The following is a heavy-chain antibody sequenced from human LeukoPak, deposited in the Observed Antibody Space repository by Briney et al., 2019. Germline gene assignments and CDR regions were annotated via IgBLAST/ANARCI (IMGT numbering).Heavy chain of an antibody. V-gene: IGHV1-69*13. CDR1: GGTVSSYA. D-gene: IGHD5-18*01. J-gene: IGHJ4*02. CDR3: ARELGTSYGYFDY. CDR2: IIPIFGTA. Sequence: AASVKVSCKQSGGTVSSYAIRGVRQAPGQGLEWMGGIIPIFGTANYAQKFQGRVTITADESTSTAYMELSSLRSEDTAVYYCARELGTSYGYFDYWGQGTLVTVSS.